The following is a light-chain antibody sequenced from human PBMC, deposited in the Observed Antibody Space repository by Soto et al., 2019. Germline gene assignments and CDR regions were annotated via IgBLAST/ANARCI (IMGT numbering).Light chain of an antibody. Sequence: DLQMTQSPSSLSASVGDRVAITCRASQDIRIYLAWYQQKPGKAPKLLIYGASTLQSVVPSRFSCSGSGTDFTLTISSLQPEDVATYFCQKYDSAPYTFGQGTKLEIK. CDR2: GAS. CDR3: QKYDSAPYT. V-gene: IGKV1-27*01. J-gene: IGKJ2*01. CDR1: QDIRIY.